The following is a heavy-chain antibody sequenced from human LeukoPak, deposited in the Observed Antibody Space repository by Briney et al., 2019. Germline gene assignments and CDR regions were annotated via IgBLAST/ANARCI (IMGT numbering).Heavy chain of an antibody. J-gene: IGHJ6*02. CDR3: AKGEGSSSWTNYYYGMDV. D-gene: IGHD6-13*01. CDR2: ISGSGGST. CDR1: GFTFSSYA. Sequence: SGGSLRLSCAASGFTFSSYAMSWVRQAPGKGLEWVSAISGSGGSTYYADSVKGWFTISRDNSKNTLYLQMNSLRAEDTAVYYCAKGEGSSSWTNYYYGMDVWGQGTTVTVSS. V-gene: IGHV3-23*01.